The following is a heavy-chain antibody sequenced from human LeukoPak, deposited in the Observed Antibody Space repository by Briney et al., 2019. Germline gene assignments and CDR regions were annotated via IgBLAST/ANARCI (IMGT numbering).Heavy chain of an antibody. D-gene: IGHD2-2*01. V-gene: IGHV1-69*13. J-gene: IGHJ6*03. CDR2: IIPIFGTA. CDR3: ARGVVVPAAQYYYYYMDV. Sequence: SVKVSCKASGGTFSSYAISWVRQAPGQGLEWMGGIIPIFGTANYAQKFQSRVTITADESTSTAYMELSSLRSEDTAVYYCARGVVVPAAQYYYYYMDVWGKGTTVTVSS. CDR1: GGTFSSYA.